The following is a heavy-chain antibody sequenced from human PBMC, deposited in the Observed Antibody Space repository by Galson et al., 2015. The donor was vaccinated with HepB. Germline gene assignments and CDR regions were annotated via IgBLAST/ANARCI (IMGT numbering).Heavy chain of an antibody. CDR2: IWYDGSNK. J-gene: IGHJ6*02. CDR1: GFTFSSYS. CDR3: ARESTTVDTYYGMDV. V-gene: IGHV3-33*08. D-gene: IGHD5-18*01. Sequence: SLRLSCAASGFTFSSYSMNWVRQAPGKGLEWVAVIWYDGSNKYYADSVKGRFTISRDNSKNTLYLQMNSLRAEDTAVYYCARESTTVDTYYGMDVWGQGTTVTVSS.